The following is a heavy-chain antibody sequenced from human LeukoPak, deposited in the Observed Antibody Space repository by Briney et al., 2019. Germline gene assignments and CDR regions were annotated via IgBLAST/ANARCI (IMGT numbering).Heavy chain of an antibody. Sequence: ASVKVSCKASGYTFTSYDINRVRRATGQGLEWMGWMNPNSGNTGYAQKFQGRVTMTRNTSISTAYMELSSLRSEDTAVYYCARILWIRGYDLGYWGQGTLVTVSS. D-gene: IGHD5-12*01. CDR1: GYTFTSYD. CDR2: MNPNSGNT. J-gene: IGHJ4*02. V-gene: IGHV1-8*01. CDR3: ARILWIRGYDLGY.